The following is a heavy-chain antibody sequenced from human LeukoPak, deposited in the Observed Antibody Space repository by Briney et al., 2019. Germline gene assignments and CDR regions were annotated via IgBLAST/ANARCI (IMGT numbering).Heavy chain of an antibody. J-gene: IGHJ5*02. V-gene: IGHV3-64D*09. D-gene: IGHD3-10*01. Sequence: GGSLRLSCSASGFTFSTSAMHWVRQAPGKGLEYVSAISSNGGSTYYADSVKGRFTISTDNSKNTLHLQMSSLRAEDTAVYYCVGVRWFGGSNWFDPWGQGNLVTVSS. CDR1: GFTFSTSA. CDR2: ISSNGGST. CDR3: VGVRWFGGSNWFDP.